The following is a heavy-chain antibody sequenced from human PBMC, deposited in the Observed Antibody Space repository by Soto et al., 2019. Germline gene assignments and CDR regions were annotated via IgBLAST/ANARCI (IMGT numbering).Heavy chain of an antibody. Sequence: GGSLRLSCAASGFTFGNYWMSWVRQAPGKGPEWVANIKQDGSERNYVDSVKGRFTISRDNAENSLYLQMNSLRVEDTGVYYCARSVHWYSDIWGRGTLVTVSS. CDR3: ARSVHWYSDI. J-gene: IGHJ2*01. CDR1: GFTFGNYW. CDR2: IKQDGSER. V-gene: IGHV3-7*01.